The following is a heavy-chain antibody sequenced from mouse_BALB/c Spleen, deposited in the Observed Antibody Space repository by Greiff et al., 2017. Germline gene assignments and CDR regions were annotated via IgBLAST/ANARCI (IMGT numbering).Heavy chain of an antibody. Sequence: EVKLEESGPGLVKPSQSLSLTCSVTGYSITSGYYWNWIRQFPGNKLEWMGYISYDGSNNYNPSLKNRISITRDTSKNQFFLKLNSVTTEDTATYYCARYYDYAGAMDYWGQGTSVTVSS. CDR2: ISYDGSN. V-gene: IGHV3-6*02. CDR1: GYSITSGYY. CDR3: ARYYDYAGAMDY. D-gene: IGHD2-4*01. J-gene: IGHJ4*01.